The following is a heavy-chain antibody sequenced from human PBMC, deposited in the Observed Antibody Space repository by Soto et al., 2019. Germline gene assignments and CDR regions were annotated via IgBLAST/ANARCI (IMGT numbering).Heavy chain of an antibody. Sequence: PAATLSLTCTTTSISITCSRYFWRCLRHPPHTGLQCIGFAHHSGSTNYNPSLKSRVTISVDTSKNQFSLKLSSVTAADTAMYYCARVRSTGPQDSWSGYYTGMKYYFDYWGQGTMVTVS. CDR3: ARVRSTGPQDSWSGYYTGMKYYFDY. D-gene: IGHD3-3*01. CDR2: AHHSGST. CDR1: SISITCSRYF. V-gene: IGHV4-61*01. J-gene: IGHJ4*02.